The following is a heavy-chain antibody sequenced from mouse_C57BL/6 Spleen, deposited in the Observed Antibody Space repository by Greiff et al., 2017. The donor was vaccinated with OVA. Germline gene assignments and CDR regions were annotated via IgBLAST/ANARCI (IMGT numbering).Heavy chain of an antibody. CDR2: INPSNGGT. CDR1: GYTFTSYW. J-gene: IGHJ4*01. CDR3: ARSDWDDYAMDY. D-gene: IGHD4-1*01. V-gene: IGHV1-53*01. Sequence: QVQLQQPGTELVKPGASVKLSCKASGYTFTSYWMHWVKQRPGQGLEWIGNINPSNGGTNYNEKFKSKATLTVDKSSSTAYMQLSSLTSEDAAVYYCARSDWDDYAMDYWGQGTSVTVSS.